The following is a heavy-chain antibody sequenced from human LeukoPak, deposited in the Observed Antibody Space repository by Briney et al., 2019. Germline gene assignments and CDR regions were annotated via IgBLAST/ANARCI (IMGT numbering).Heavy chain of an antibody. CDR2: IYYSGST. Sequence: SETLSLTCTVSGGSISNYYWSWIRQPPGKGLEWIGYIYYSGSTSYNPSLKSRVTISVDRSKNQLFLRLTSVTAADTAVFYCARTYYDNSGYFFDYWGQGTLVTVSS. J-gene: IGHJ4*02. V-gene: IGHV4-59*01. CDR3: ARTYYDNSGYFFDY. D-gene: IGHD3-22*01. CDR1: GGSISNYY.